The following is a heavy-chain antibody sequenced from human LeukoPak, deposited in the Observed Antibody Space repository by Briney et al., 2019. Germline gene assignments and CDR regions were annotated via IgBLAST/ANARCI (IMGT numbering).Heavy chain of an antibody. V-gene: IGHV1-8*02. Sequence: ASVKVSCKASGYTFTGYYMHWVRQAPGQGLEWMGWINPNSGNTGYAQKFQGRVTMTRNTSISTAYMELSSLRSEDTAVYYCARGAPPGSTIFGVVIRRIHPLGMDVWGQGTTVTVSS. CDR3: ARGAPPGSTIFGVVIRRIHPLGMDV. CDR2: INPNSGNT. D-gene: IGHD3-3*01. J-gene: IGHJ6*02. CDR1: GYTFTGYY.